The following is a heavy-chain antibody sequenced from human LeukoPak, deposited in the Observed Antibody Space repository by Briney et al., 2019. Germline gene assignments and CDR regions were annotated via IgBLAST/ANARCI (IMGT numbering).Heavy chain of an antibody. J-gene: IGHJ2*01. Sequence: PGGSLRLSCAASGFTFSSYSMNWVRQAPGKGLEWVSSISSSSSYIYYADSVKGRFTISRDNAKNSLYLQMNSLRAEDTAVYYCARDKNGDYWYFDLWGRGTLVTVSS. CDR2: ISSSSSYI. CDR3: ARDKNGDYWYFDL. CDR1: GFTFSSYS. V-gene: IGHV3-21*01. D-gene: IGHD4-17*01.